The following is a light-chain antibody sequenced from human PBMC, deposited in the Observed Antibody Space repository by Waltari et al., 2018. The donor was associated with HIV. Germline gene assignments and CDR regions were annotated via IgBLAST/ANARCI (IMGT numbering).Light chain of an antibody. CDR1: QIIGSS. J-gene: IGKJ4*01. Sequence: DIQMAQSPSSVTGSVGATVTLTCLTCQIIGSSLAWYQHQPGRAPKLLIFAASKLENGVPPRFAGSGSGTYFALTISSLQADDSATYYCQQADSFPHTFGGGTRVEIE. CDR3: QQADSFPHT. CDR2: AAS. V-gene: IGKV1-12*01.